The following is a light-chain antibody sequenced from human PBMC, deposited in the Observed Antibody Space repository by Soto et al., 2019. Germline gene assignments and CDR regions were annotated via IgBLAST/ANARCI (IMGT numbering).Light chain of an antibody. V-gene: IGKV2-28*01. J-gene: IGKJ2*01. Sequence: EIEMTQSPLSLPVTPGEPASISCRSSQSLLYRNGNTHLDWYLQKPGQSPQLLMYLGTNRASGVPDRFSGSGTGTDFTLKISRVEAEDVGVYYCMQALQTQYTFGQGTKLEIK. CDR2: LGT. CDR3: MQALQTQYT. CDR1: QSLLYRNGNTH.